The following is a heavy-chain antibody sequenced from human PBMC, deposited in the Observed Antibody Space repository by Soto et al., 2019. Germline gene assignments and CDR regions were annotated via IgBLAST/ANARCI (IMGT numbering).Heavy chain of an antibody. CDR2: INHSGST. D-gene: IGHD2-15*01. CDR3: ARGGDCSGGSCYRFDP. Sequence: PSETLSLTCAVYGGSFSGYYWSWIRQPPGKGLEWIGEINHSGSTNYNPSLKSRVTISVDTSKNQFSLKLSSVTAADTAVYYCARGGDCSGGSCYRFDPWGQGTLVTVSS. CDR1: GGSFSGYY. J-gene: IGHJ5*02. V-gene: IGHV4-34*01.